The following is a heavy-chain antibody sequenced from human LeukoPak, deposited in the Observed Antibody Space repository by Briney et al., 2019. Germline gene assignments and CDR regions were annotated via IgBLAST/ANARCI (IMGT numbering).Heavy chain of an antibody. D-gene: IGHD3-22*01. J-gene: IGHJ5*02. CDR3: AKGPYYYDSSGYSRRWFDP. CDR1: GFTFSTYA. V-gene: IGHV3-23*01. Sequence: GGSLRLSCAASGFTFSTYAMTWVRQAPGKGLEWVSAISGSGGRTYYADSVKGRFPISRDNSKNTLYLQMNSLRAEDTAVYYCAKGPYYYDSSGYSRRWFDPWGQGTLVTVSS. CDR2: ISGSGGRT.